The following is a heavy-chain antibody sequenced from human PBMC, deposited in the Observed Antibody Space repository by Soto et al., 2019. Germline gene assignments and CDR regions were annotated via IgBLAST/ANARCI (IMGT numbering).Heavy chain of an antibody. CDR1: GGSISSYY. J-gene: IGHJ4*02. Sequence: SETLSLSWAVYGGSISSYYGSWIRQPPGKGLEWIGYIYYSGSTNYNPSLKSRVTISVDTSKNQFSLKLSSVTAADTAVYYCARHHDSWGQGTLVTVSS. V-gene: IGHV4-59*08. CDR2: IYYSGST. CDR3: ARHHDS.